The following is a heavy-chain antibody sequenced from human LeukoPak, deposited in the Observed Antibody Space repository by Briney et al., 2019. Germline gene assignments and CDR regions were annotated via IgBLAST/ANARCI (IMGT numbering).Heavy chain of an antibody. CDR2: MNPETGDT. CDR3: TRDVRLEYQQGYFDP. CDR1: GYTFIDYY. D-gene: IGHD3-3*01. Sequence: ASVTVSCKASGYTFIDYYIHWVRQAPGQGLDCMGWMNPETGDTRYEEKFQGRVAMTRETSITTAYMELSGLNSDDTAMYFCTRDVRLEYQQGYFDPWGQGTLVTVSS. V-gene: IGHV1-2*02. J-gene: IGHJ5*02.